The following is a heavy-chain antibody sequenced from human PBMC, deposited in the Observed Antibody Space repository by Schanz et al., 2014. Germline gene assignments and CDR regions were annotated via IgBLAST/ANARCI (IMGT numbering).Heavy chain of an antibody. CDR1: GFTVSSNY. CDR3: ASDYNYFETEAP. D-gene: IGHD3-16*01. J-gene: IGHJ5*02. CDR2: ISSSGSSI. Sequence: EAQLLESGGGLVQPGGSLRLSCAASGFTVSSNYMSWVRQAPGKGLEWVSSISSSGSSIYYADSVKGRFTISRDNANNSLFLRMNSLRAEDTAVYYCASDYNYFETEAPWGQGTLVTVSS. V-gene: IGHV3-21*02.